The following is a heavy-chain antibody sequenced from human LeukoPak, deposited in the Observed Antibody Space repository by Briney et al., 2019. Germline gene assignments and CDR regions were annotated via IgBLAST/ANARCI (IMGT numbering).Heavy chain of an antibody. Sequence: PGGSLRLSCAASGFTFDDYAMHWVRQAPGKGLEWVSGISWNSGSIGYADSVKGRFTISRDNAKNSLYLQMNSLRAEDMALYYCAKDEVGGSCWARGGFEFDPWGQGTLVTVSS. CDR2: ISWNSGSI. V-gene: IGHV3-9*03. J-gene: IGHJ5*02. D-gene: IGHD2-15*01. CDR1: GFTFDDYA. CDR3: AKDEVGGSCWARGGFEFDP.